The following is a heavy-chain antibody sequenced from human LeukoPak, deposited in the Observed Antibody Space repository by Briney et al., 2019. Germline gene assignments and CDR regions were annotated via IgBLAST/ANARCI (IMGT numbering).Heavy chain of an antibody. D-gene: IGHD2-21*01. CDR3: AKPMATVVVNLYYFDY. Sequence: GGSLRLSCAASGFTFSSYAMHWVRQAPGKGLEYVSAISSNGGSTYYANSVKGRFTISRDNSKNTLYLQMNSLRAEDTAVYYCAKPMATVVVNLYYFDYWAREPWSPSPQ. V-gene: IGHV3-64*01. CDR2: ISSNGGST. CDR1: GFTFSSYA. J-gene: IGHJ4*02.